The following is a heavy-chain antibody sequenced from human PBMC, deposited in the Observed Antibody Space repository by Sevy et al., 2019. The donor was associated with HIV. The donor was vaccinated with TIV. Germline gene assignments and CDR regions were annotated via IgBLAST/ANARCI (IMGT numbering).Heavy chain of an antibody. CDR2: ITSGGSYI. Sequence: GGSLRLSCVASGFTFSNYSMNWVRQAPGKGLEWVSSITSGGSYIYYADSVKGRFTITRDNAKNTVYQQMNSLKAEDTAVNFCAREATKTGSYSRAYWGQGTMVTVSS. V-gene: IGHV3-21*01. CDR1: GFTFSNYS. J-gene: IGHJ4*02. D-gene: IGHD1-26*01. CDR3: AREATKTGSYSRAY.